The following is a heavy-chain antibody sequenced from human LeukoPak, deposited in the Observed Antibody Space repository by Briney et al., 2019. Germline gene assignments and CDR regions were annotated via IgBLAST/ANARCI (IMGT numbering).Heavy chain of an antibody. D-gene: IGHD3-10*01. J-gene: IGHJ4*02. CDR2: ISYDGSNK. CDR3: ASGNYYYGSGNMWDY. Sequence: GRSLRLSCAASGFTFSSYGMHWVRQAPGKGLEWVAVISYDGSNKYYADSVKGRFTISRDNSKNTLYLQMNSLRAEDTAVYYCASGNYYYGSGNMWDYWGQGTLVTVSS. V-gene: IGHV3-30*03. CDR1: GFTFSSYG.